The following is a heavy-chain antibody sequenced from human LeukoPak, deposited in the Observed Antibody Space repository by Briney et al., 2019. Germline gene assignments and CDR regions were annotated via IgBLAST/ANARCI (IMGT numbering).Heavy chain of an antibody. J-gene: IGHJ4*02. CDR2: ISYDGSNK. D-gene: IGHD2-15*01. CDR3: AKGWYVDY. Sequence: PGGSLRLSCAASGFTFSSYGMHWVRQAPGKGLEWVAVISYDGSNKYYADSVKGRFTISRDNSKNTLYLQMNSLRAEDTAVYYCAKGWYVDYWAREPWSPSPQ. CDR1: GFTFSSYG. V-gene: IGHV3-30*18.